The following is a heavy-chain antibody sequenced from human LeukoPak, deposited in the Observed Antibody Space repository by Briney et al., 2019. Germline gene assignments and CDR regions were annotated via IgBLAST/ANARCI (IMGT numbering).Heavy chain of an antibody. J-gene: IGHJ4*02. CDR2: IIPILGIA. D-gene: IGHD3-10*01. Sequence: ASVKVSCKASGGTFSSYAISWVRQAPGQGLEWMGRIIPILGIANYAQKFQGRVTITADKSTSTAYMELSSLRSEDTAVYCCASLLGYYGSGSYGGYWGQGTLVTVSS. CDR3: ASLLGYYGSGSYGGY. V-gene: IGHV1-69*04. CDR1: GGTFSSYA.